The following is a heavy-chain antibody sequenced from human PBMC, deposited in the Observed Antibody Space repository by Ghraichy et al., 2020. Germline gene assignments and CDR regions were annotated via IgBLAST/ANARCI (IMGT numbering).Heavy chain of an antibody. CDR2: IYYSGST. V-gene: IGHV4-59*08. J-gene: IGHJ3*02. CDR1: GGSISSYY. CDR3: ARGPGGDYYDGGGRDAFDI. Sequence: TLSLTCTVSGGSISSYYWSWIRQPPGKGLEWIGYIYYSGSTNYNPSLKSRVTISVDTAKNQFSLKLSSVTAADTAVYYCARGPGGDYYDGGGRDAFDIWGQGTMVTVSS. D-gene: IGHD3-22*01.